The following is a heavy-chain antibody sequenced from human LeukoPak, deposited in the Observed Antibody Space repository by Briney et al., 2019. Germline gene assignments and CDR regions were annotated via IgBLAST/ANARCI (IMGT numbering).Heavy chain of an antibody. CDR3: AQKRGYDSSGYYYGTFDY. D-gene: IGHD3-22*01. CDR2: ISGSGGST. J-gene: IGHJ4*02. Sequence: GGSLRLSCAASGFTFSSYWMSWVRQAPGKGLEWVSAISGSGGSTYYADSVKGRFTISRDNSKNTLYLQMNSLRAEDTAVYYCAQKRGYDSSGYYYGTFDYWGQGTLVTVSS. V-gene: IGHV3-23*01. CDR1: GFTFSSYW.